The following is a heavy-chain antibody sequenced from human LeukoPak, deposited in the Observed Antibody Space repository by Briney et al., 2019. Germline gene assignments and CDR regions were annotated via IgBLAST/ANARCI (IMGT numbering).Heavy chain of an antibody. V-gene: IGHV4-38-2*02. CDR1: SYSISSGYY. CDR2: IYHSGST. CDR3: ERERSSSSDY. J-gene: IGHJ4*02. D-gene: IGHD6-6*01. Sequence: PSETLSLTCTVSSYSISSGYYWGWIRQPPGKGLEWIGSIYHSGSTYYNPSLKSRVTISVDTSKNQFSLKLSSVTATDAAIYYCERERSSSSDYWGQGTLVTVSS.